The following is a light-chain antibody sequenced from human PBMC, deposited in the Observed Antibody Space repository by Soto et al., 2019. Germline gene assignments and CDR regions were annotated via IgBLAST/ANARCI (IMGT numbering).Light chain of an antibody. CDR2: DAS. J-gene: IGKJ3*01. CDR1: QSVSSY. V-gene: IGKV3-11*01. Sequence: EIVLTQSPAPLSLSPGERATLSCRASQSVSSYLPWYQQKPGQAPRLLIYDASNRRTGIPARLGGSGSGTDFTIIIRSVEPEDLAFYYCQQRSNSPTFGPGTRVDI. CDR3: QQRSNSPT.